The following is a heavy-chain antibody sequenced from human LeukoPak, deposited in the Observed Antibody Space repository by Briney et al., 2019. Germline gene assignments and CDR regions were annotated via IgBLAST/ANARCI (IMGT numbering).Heavy chain of an antibody. D-gene: IGHD6-19*01. CDR2: IYYSGST. V-gene: IGHV4-59*01. CDR1: GGSISSYY. CDR3: ARFKRAGGWSYFDY. Sequence: PSETLSLTCTVSGGSISSYYWSWIRQPPGKGLEWLGYIYYSGSTNYNPSLKSRVTISVDTSKNQFSLKLSSVTAADTAVYYCARFKRAGGWSYFDYWGQGTLVTVSS. J-gene: IGHJ4*02.